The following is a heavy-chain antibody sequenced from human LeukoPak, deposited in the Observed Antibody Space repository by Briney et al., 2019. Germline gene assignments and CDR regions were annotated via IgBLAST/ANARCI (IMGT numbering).Heavy chain of an antibody. CDR2: FYATGSN. J-gene: IGHJ4*02. D-gene: IGHD1-26*01. CDR1: GGSISFYF. CDR3: AREDSRGGSFDY. V-gene: IGHV4-4*07. Sequence: KASETLSLTCTVSGGSISFYFWSWIRQPAWKGLEWIGRFYATGSNDYNPSLKSRVTMSLDTSNNKFSLKLSSVPAADTAVYYCAREDSRGGSFDYWGQGTLVTVSS.